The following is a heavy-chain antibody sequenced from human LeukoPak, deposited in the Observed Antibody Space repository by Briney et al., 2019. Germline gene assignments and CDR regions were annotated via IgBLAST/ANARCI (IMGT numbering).Heavy chain of an antibody. J-gene: IGHJ5*02. CDR1: GYTFTSYA. CDR3: ARAGRYCSGGSCYSDYNWFDP. Sequence: GASVKVSCKASGYTFTSYAMNWVRQAPGQGLEWMGWINTNTGNPTYAQGFTGRFVFSLDTSVSTAYLQISSLKAEDTAVYYCARAGRYCSGGSCYSDYNWFDPWGQGTLVTVSS. D-gene: IGHD2-15*01. V-gene: IGHV7-4-1*02. CDR2: INTNTGNP.